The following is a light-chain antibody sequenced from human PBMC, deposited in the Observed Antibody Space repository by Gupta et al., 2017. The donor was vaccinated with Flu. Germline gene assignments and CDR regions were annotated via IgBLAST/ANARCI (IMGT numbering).Light chain of an antibody. Sequence: EIVMTQSPATLSVSPRERATLSCRASQSVSRNLAWYQQKPGQAPRLLIYGTSTRATGIPARFSGSGSGTEFTLTISSLQSEDFAVYYCQQYNNWLRTFGQGTKLEIK. J-gene: IGKJ2*01. CDR2: GTS. V-gene: IGKV3-15*01. CDR1: QSVSRN. CDR3: QQYNNWLRT.